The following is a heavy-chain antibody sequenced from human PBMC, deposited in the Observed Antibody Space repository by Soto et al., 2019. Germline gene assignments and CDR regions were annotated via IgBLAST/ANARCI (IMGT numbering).Heavy chain of an antibody. J-gene: IGHJ5*02. CDR3: ARVHLTLFWFDP. V-gene: IGHV4-59*01. D-gene: IGHD2-21*02. Sequence: SETLSLTCTVSGGSISSYYWSWIRQPPGKGLEWIGYIYYSGSTNYNPSLKSRVTISVDTSKNQFSLKLSSVTAADTAVYYCARVHLTLFWFDPRGQGTLVTVSS. CDR1: GGSISSYY. CDR2: IYYSGST.